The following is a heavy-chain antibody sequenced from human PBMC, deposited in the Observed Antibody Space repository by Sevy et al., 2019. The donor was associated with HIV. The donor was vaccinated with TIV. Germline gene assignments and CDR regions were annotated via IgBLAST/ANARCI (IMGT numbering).Heavy chain of an antibody. V-gene: IGHV3-7*03. J-gene: IGHJ6*02. Sequence: GGCLRLSCAASGFTFSSYWMSWVRQAPGKGLEWVANIKQDGSEKYYVDSVKGRFTISRDNAKNSLYLQMNSLRAEDTAVYYCARDGRGFISRYYYYYGMDVWGQGTTVTVSS. CDR3: ARDGRGFISRYYYYYGMDV. D-gene: IGHD3-10*01. CDR2: IKQDGSEK. CDR1: GFTFSSYW.